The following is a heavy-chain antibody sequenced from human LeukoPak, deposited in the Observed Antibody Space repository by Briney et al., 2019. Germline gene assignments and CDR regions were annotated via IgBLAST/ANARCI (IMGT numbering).Heavy chain of an antibody. D-gene: IGHD6-6*01. CDR2: IIPIFGTA. V-gene: IGHV1-69*06. CDR3: ARPGLYSTSRGYYFDY. J-gene: IGHJ4*02. CDR1: GGTFSSYA. Sequence: SVKVSCKASGGTFSSYAISWVRQAPGQGLEWMGGIIPIFGTANYAQKFQGRVTITADKSTSTAYMELSSLRSEDTAVYYCARPGLYSTSRGYYFDYWGQGTLVTVSS.